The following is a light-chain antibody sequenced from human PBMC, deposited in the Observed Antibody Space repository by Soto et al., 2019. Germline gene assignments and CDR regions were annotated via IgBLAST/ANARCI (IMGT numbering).Light chain of an antibody. Sequence: IQMTQSPSTLSGSVGDRVTITCRASQTISSWLAWYQQKPGKAPKLLIYDASSLESGVPSRFSGSGSGTEFTLTISSLQPDDYATFYCQQYHTDWTFGQGTKVDIK. CDR3: QQYHTDWT. CDR1: QTISSW. V-gene: IGKV1-5*01. CDR2: DAS. J-gene: IGKJ1*01.